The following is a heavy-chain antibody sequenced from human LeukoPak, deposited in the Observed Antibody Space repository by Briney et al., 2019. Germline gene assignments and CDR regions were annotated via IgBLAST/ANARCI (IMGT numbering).Heavy chain of an antibody. CDR3: ATTGSGSYYDY. D-gene: IGHD1-26*01. J-gene: IGHJ4*02. Sequence: GGSLRLSCAASGFTFSSYEMNWVRQAPGKGLEWVSYISSSGSTIYYADSVKGRFTISRDNAKNTLFLQMNSLRAEDTAVYYCATTGSGSYYDYWGQGTLVTVSS. CDR2: ISSSGSTI. CDR1: GFTFSSYE. V-gene: IGHV3-48*03.